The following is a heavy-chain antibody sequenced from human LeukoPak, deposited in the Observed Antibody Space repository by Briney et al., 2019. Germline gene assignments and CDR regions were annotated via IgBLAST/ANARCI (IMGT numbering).Heavy chain of an antibody. J-gene: IGHJ5*02. Sequence: SETLSLTCTGSGGSISSSSYYWGWIRQPPGKGLEWIGSIYYSGSTYYNPSLKSRVTISVDTSKNQFSLKLSSVTAADTAAYYCARVLPAAIPNWFDPWGQGTLVTVSS. CDR3: ARVLPAAIPNWFDP. D-gene: IGHD2-2*01. V-gene: IGHV4-39*07. CDR1: GGSISSSSYY. CDR2: IYYSGST.